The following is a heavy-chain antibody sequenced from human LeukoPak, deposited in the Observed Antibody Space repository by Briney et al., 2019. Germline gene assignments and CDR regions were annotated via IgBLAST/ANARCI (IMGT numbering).Heavy chain of an antibody. CDR2: IYSGGST. CDR3: ARDQNGSGGAFDI. CDR1: GFTVSSNY. D-gene: IGHD3-10*01. V-gene: IGHV3-66*01. Sequence: GGSLRLSCAASGFTVSSNYMSWVRQAPGKGLEWVSVIYSGGSTYYADSVKGRFTISRDNSKNTLYLQMNSLRAEDTAVYYCARDQNGSGGAFDIWGQGTMATVSS. J-gene: IGHJ3*02.